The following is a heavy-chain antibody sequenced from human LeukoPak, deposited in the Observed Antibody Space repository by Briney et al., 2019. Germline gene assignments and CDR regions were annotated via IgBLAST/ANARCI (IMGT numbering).Heavy chain of an antibody. J-gene: IGHJ3*02. V-gene: IGHV3-23*01. CDR1: GFTSSTYA. D-gene: IGHD5-18*01. Sequence: GGSLRLSCAASGFTSSTYAMSWVRQAPGKGLEWVSLMTFYADSVKGRFTISRDNSKNTLYLQMNSLRAEDTAVYYCAKDREYSYGLGAFDIWGQGTMVTVSS. CDR2: MT. CDR3: AKDREYSYGLGAFDI.